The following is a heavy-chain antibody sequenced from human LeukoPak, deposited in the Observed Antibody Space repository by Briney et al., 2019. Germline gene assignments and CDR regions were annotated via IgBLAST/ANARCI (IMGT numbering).Heavy chain of an antibody. D-gene: IGHD1-26*01. CDR3: ARDAVDSGLDY. V-gene: IGHV4-30-4*08. J-gene: IGHJ4*02. CDR1: GGSISSYY. CDR2: IYYSGST. Sequence: SETLSLTCTVSGGSISSYYWSWIRQPPGKGLEWIGYIYYSGSTYYNPSLKSRVTISVDTSKNQFSLKLSSVTAADTAVYYCARDAVDSGLDYWGQGTLVTVSS.